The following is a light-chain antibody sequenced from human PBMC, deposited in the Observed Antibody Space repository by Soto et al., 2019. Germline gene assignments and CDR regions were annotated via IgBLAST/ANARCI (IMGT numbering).Light chain of an antibody. CDR2: WAS. V-gene: IGKV4-1*01. J-gene: IGKJ1*01. Sequence: DIVMTQSPDSLAVSLGERATINCKSSQSVFSNSNNKNCIAWYQQKSGQPPKLLIYWASSRESGVPDRFSGGGSGTDFTLTISSLQAEDVATYYCQHYYSIPWTFGQXX. CDR3: QHYYSIPWT. CDR1: QSVFSNSNNKNC.